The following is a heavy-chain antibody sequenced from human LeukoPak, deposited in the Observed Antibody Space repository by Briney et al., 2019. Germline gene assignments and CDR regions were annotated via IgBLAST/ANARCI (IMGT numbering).Heavy chain of an antibody. V-gene: IGHV1-2*02. CDR1: GYTFTGYD. CDR2: IDPNRGGT. D-gene: IGHD6-19*01. Sequence: ASVKVSCKASGYTFTGYDMHWGRQAPGQGHEWMGWIDPNRGGTNYAQKFQGRVTMTRDASISTAYMELSRLRSDDMAVYYCARNERGSGWYGVYYYYMDVWGKGTTVTVSS. J-gene: IGHJ6*03. CDR3: ARNERGSGWYGVYYYYMDV.